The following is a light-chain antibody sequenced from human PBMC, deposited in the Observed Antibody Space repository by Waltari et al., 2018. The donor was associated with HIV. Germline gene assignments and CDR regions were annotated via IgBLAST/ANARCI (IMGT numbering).Light chain of an antibody. CDR2: EVL. CDR3: SSYGGNSNVI. J-gene: IGLJ2*01. Sequence: QSALTQPPSASGSPGQSVTISCHGTSSDIGDYDYVSWYQHQPGEAPKLLIYEVLNRPSGVPHRFSGSKSGNTASLTVSGLQAEDEADYYCSSYGGNSNVIFGGGTKPTVL. V-gene: IGLV2-8*01. CDR1: SSDIGDYDY.